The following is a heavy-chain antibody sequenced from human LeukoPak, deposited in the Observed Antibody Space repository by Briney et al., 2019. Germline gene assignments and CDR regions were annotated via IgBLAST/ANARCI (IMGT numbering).Heavy chain of an antibody. CDR1: GFTFSSYA. CDR2: ISGSGGST. Sequence: PGGSLRLSCAASGFTFSSYAMSWVRQAPGKGLEWVSAISGSGGSTYYADSVNGRFTISRDNSKNTLYLQMNSLRAEDTAVYYCAKSELGDYYYYYMDVWGKGTTGTVSS. D-gene: IGHD7-27*01. J-gene: IGHJ6*03. CDR3: AKSELGDYYYYYMDV. V-gene: IGHV3-23*01.